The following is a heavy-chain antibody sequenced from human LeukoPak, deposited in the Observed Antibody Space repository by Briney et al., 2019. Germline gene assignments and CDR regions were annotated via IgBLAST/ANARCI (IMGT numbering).Heavy chain of an antibody. V-gene: IGHV1-2*02. CDR2: INPNSGGT. Sequence: ASVKVSCKASGYTFTGYYMHWVRQAPGQGLEWMGWINPNSGGTNYAQKFQGRVTMTRDTSISTAYVELISLRAEDTAVYYCARDSYYDILTGYLDYWGQGTLVTVSS. CDR1: GYTFTGYY. D-gene: IGHD3-9*01. CDR3: ARDSYYDILTGYLDY. J-gene: IGHJ4*02.